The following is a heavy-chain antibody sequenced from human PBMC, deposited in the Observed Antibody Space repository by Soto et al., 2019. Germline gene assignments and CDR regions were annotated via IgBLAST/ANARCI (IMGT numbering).Heavy chain of an antibody. V-gene: IGHV2-26*01. CDR3: ALSNYYDSSGHYYGYYYYGMDV. CDR2: IFSNDEK. J-gene: IGHJ6*02. CDR1: GFSLSNARMG. D-gene: IGHD3-22*01. Sequence: SGPTLVNPTETLTLTCTVSGFSLSNARMGVSWIRQPPGKALEWLAHIFSNDEKSYSTSLKSRLTISKDTSKSQVVLTMTNMDPVDTATYYCALSNYYDSSGHYYGYYYYGMDVWGQGTTVTVS.